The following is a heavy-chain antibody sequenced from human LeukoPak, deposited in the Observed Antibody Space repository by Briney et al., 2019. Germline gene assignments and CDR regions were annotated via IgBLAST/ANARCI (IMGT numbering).Heavy chain of an antibody. CDR1: GYTFLSHD. V-gene: IGHV1-8*01. J-gene: IGHJ3*02. Sequence: ASVKVSCKASGYTFLSHDINWVRQATGQGLEWMGWMSPTTGEAGYAQRFQGRVTMTRDTSITTAYMELSSLTSEDTAVYYCTRGRWLDDSSGSSGNAFDIWGQRTVVTVSS. CDR2: MSPTTGEA. D-gene: IGHD3-22*01. CDR3: TRGRWLDDSSGSSGNAFDI.